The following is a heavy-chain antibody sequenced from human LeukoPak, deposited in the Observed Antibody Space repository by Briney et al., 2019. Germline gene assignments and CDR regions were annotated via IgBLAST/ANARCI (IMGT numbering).Heavy chain of an antibody. J-gene: IGHJ3*02. CDR1: GFTVNSNY. Sequence: GGSLRLSCAVSGFTVNSNYMSWVRQPPGQGLEWVSVISRAGTPYYADSVKGRFTISRDTSKSTLYLQMNGLRAEDTAVYYCARGGDMAGNTRSPFDIWGQGTLVTVSS. V-gene: IGHV3-53*01. D-gene: IGHD2-15*01. CDR3: ARGGDMAGNTRSPFDI. CDR2: ISRAGTP.